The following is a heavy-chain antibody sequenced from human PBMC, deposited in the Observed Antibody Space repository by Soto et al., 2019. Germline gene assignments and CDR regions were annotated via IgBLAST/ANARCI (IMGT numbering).Heavy chain of an antibody. J-gene: IGHJ4*02. CDR1: GYTFSSYD. Sequence: QVQLVQSGAEVKKPGASVKVSCKASGYTFSSYDINWVRQATGQGLEWMGWMKPDRDNTGYAQKFQGRVTMTRNTSISTAYMELSNLTSDDTAMYYCVRGHRQSGIYTGDSWGQGTLVTVSS. D-gene: IGHD1-26*01. CDR3: VRGHRQSGIYTGDS. CDR2: MKPDRDNT. V-gene: IGHV1-8*01.